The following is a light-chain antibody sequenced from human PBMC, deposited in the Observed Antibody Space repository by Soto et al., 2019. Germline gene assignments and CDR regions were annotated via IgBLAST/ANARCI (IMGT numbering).Light chain of an antibody. CDR3: ASWDDSLSAVL. J-gene: IGLJ2*01. Sequence: QAVVTQPPSASGTPGQRVTISCSGSSSNIGSNVVNWYQQLPGTAPKLLIYSNNQRPSGVPDRFSGSKSGTSASLAISGLQSEDETDYYCASWDDSLSAVLFGGGTKLTV. CDR2: SNN. V-gene: IGLV1-44*01. CDR1: SSNIGSNV.